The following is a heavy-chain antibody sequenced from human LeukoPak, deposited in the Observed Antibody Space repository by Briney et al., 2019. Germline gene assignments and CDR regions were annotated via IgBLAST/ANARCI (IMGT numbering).Heavy chain of an antibody. CDR2: IYSSGST. D-gene: IGHD6-19*01. J-gene: IGHJ5*02. V-gene: IGHV4-39*07. CDR1: GASISSGSNY. CDR3: ARENGGSAWYDWFDP. Sequence: PSETLSLTCSVSGASISSGSNYWGWIRQPPGKTLEWIGSIYSSGSTYYNSSLQSRVIIIIDTPKNQFSLTLSSVTAADTAVYYCARENGGSAWYDWFDPWGQGTLVTVSS.